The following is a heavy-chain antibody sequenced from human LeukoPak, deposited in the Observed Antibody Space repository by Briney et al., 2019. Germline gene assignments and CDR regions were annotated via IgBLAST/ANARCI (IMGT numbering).Heavy chain of an antibody. CDR3: ASADYDFWSGQLYFDY. CDR2: IYHSGST. Sequence: SETLSLTCSVSGGSITSSDYYWGWIRQPPGKGLEWIGSIYHSGSTYYNPSLKSRVTISVDTSKNQFSLKLSSVTAADTAVYYCASADYDFWSGQLYFDYWGQGTLVTVSS. D-gene: IGHD3-3*01. CDR1: GGSITSSDYY. J-gene: IGHJ4*02. V-gene: IGHV4-39*07.